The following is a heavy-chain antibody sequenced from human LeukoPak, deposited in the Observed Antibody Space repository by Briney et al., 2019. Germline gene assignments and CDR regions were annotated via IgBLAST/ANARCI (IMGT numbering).Heavy chain of an antibody. CDR1: GGSISSSSYY. D-gene: IGHD1-26*01. CDR3: ARQEGGIVGPY. V-gene: IGHV4-61*05. Sequence: SETLPLTCTVSGGSISSSSYYWGWIRQPPGKGLEWIGYFYNSGSSTYNPSLKSRVTISVDTSKEQFSLKVNSVTAADTAVYYCARQEGGIVGPYWGQGTLVTVSS. CDR2: FYNSGSS. J-gene: IGHJ4*02.